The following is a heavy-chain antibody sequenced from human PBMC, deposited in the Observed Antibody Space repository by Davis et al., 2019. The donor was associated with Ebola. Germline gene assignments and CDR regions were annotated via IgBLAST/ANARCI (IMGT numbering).Heavy chain of an antibody. CDR3: ARGDFYYGVDV. Sequence: PGGSLRLSCAASGFTFSSYGMHWVRQAPGKGLEWVAVIWYDGSNKYYADSVKGRFTISRDSSKNTVYLQMNNLRAEDTAVHYCARGDFYYGVDVWGQGTTVTVSS. CDR1: GFTFSSYG. D-gene: IGHD2-21*02. CDR2: IWYDGSNK. J-gene: IGHJ6*02. V-gene: IGHV3-33*01.